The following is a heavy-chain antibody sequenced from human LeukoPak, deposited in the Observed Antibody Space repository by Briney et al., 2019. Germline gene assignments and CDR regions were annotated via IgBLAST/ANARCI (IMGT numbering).Heavy chain of an antibody. CDR1: GFTFSRYW. CDR2: IKEDGSEK. CDR3: ARDLGEYSGYGADY. J-gene: IGHJ4*02. D-gene: IGHD5-12*01. Sequence: GGSLRLSCAASGFTFSRYWMSWVRQAPGKGLGWVANIKEDGSEKYYVDSAKGRSTISRDNAKNSLYLQMNNLRAEDTAVYYCARDLGEYSGYGADYWGQGTLVTVFS. V-gene: IGHV3-7*01.